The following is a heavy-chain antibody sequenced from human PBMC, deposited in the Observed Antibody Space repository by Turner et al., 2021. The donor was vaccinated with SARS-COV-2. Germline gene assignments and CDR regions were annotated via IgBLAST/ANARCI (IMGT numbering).Heavy chain of an antibody. Sequence: QLQLQESGPGQVKPSETLSLTCTVSGGSISSSSYYWGWIRQPPGKGLEWIGEINHSGSTNYNPSLKSRVTISVDTSKNQFSLKLSSVTVADTAVYYCARSGWSLWYFDYWGQGTLVTVS. V-gene: IGHV4-39*07. CDR1: GGSISSSSYY. D-gene: IGHD6-19*01. CDR3: ARSGWSLWYFDY. J-gene: IGHJ4*02. CDR2: INHSGST.